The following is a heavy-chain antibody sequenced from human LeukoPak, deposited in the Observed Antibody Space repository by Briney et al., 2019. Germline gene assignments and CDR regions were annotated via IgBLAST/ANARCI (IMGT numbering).Heavy chain of an antibody. V-gene: IGHV3-7*01. CDR2: IKEDGSQK. CDR1: GFTFRRYW. Sequence: GGSLRLSCAASGFTFRRYWMSWVRQAPGKGLEWVANIKEDGSQKYYVDSVKGRFTISRDNTKNSLYLQMNSLRAEDTAVYYCARLRSGYYFDYWGQGTLVTVSS. J-gene: IGHJ4*02. D-gene: IGHD3-9*01. CDR3: ARLRSGYYFDY.